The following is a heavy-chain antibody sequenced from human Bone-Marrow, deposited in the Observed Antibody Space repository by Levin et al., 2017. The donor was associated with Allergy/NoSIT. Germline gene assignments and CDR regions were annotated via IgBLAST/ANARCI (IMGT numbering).Heavy chain of an antibody. CDR2: IYPGDSDT. CDR1: GYSFTSYW. CDR3: AIPAVYSSGYDAFDS. J-gene: IGHJ3*02. V-gene: IGHV5-51*01. Sequence: GESLKISCKGSGYSFTSYWIGWVRQMPGKGLEWMGIIYPGDSDTRYSPSFQGQVTISADKSISTAYLQWSSLKASDTAMYYCAIPAVYSSGYDAFDSWGQGTMVTVSS. D-gene: IGHD6-19*01.